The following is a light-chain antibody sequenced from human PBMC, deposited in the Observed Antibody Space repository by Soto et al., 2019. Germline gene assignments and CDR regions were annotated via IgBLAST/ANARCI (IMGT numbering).Light chain of an antibody. CDR1: QSVSTC. Sequence: DIVLTQSPATLSLSPGERATLSRRASQSVSTCLAWYQQKPGQAPRLLIYEASRRATGIPARFSGSGSGTDFTLTISSLEPEDFAVYYCQQRSTWPLTFGGGTRVEI. V-gene: IGKV3-11*01. J-gene: IGKJ4*01. CDR2: EAS. CDR3: QQRSTWPLT.